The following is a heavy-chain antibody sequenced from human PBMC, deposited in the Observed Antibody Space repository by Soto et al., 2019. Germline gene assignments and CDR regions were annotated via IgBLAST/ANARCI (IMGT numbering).Heavy chain of an antibody. V-gene: IGHV3-30-3*01. CDR2: ISYDGSNK. J-gene: IGHJ6*02. Sequence: QVQLVESGGGVVQPGRSLRLSCAASGFTFSSYAMHWVRQAPGKGLEWVAVISYDGSNKYYADSVKGRFTISRDNSKNTLYLQMNSLGADDTAVYYCAREGGMDVWGQVTTVTVSS. D-gene: IGHD1-26*01. CDR1: GFTFSSYA. CDR3: AREGGMDV.